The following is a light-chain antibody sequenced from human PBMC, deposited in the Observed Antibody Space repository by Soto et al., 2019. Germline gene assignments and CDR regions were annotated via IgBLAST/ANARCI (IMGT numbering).Light chain of an antibody. J-gene: IGKJ5*01. CDR1: QDISSW. V-gene: IGKV1-12*01. Sequence: IEIAQSPSSVSASVGDRVSITCRASQDISSWSAWYQQKQGKAPKIMIYAASSLQGGVPSRFSGRRSGTEFTLSISRLQPEDFETYYCQQASSFPPTFGQGTRLEIK. CDR3: QQASSFPPT. CDR2: AAS.